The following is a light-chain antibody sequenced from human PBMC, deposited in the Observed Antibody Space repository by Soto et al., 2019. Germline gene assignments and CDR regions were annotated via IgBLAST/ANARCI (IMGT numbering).Light chain of an antibody. CDR1: SSDVGGYNY. J-gene: IGLJ3*02. CDR2: DVS. Sequence: QSALTQPRSVSGSPGQSVTISCTGTSSDVGGYNYVSWYQQHPGKAPKLMIYDVSKRPSGVPDRFSGFKSGNTASLTISGLQAEDEDAYYCCSSAGTYPSVFGGGTKLTVL. CDR3: CSSAGTYPSV. V-gene: IGLV2-11*01.